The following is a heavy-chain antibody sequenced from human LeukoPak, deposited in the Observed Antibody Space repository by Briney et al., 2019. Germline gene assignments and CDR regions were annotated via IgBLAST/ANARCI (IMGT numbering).Heavy chain of an antibody. V-gene: IGHV1-58*02. Sequence: ASVKVSCKASGFTFTSSAMQWVRQARGQRLEWIGWIVVGSGNTNYAQKFQERVTITRDMSTSTAYMELSSLRSEDTAVYYCARSPRYYDSSGYYRSFDYWGQGTLVTVSS. CDR2: IVVGSGNT. D-gene: IGHD3-22*01. CDR1: GFTFTSSA. J-gene: IGHJ4*02. CDR3: ARSPRYYDSSGYYRSFDY.